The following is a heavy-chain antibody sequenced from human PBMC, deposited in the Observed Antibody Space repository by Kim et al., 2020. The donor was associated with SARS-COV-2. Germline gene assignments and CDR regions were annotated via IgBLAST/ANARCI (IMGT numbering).Heavy chain of an antibody. J-gene: IGHJ4*02. Sequence: ADSVKCRFTISRDNAKNSLYLQMNSLRAEDTAVYYCAREAMVPEGHYFDYWGQGTLVTVSS. V-gene: IGHV3-21*01. CDR3: AREAMVPEGHYFDY. D-gene: IGHD5-18*01.